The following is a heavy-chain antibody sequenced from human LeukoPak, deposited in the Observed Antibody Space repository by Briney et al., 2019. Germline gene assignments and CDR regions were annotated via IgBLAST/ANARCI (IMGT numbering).Heavy chain of an antibody. CDR1: GFTFDDYA. D-gene: IGHD3-3*01. J-gene: IGHJ4*02. CDR3: AKGRHYDFWSGYDYFDY. Sequence: PGRSLRLSCAASGFTFDDYAMHWVRQAPGKGLEWVSGISWNGGSIGYADSVKGRFTISRDNAKNSLYLQMNSLRAEDTALYYCAKGRHYDFWSGYDYFDYWGQGTLVTVSS. V-gene: IGHV3-9*01. CDR2: ISWNGGSI.